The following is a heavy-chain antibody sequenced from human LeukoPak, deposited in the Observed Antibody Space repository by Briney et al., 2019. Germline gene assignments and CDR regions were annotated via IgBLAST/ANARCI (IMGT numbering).Heavy chain of an antibody. CDR1: GFTFSRYW. CDR2: IKEDGSEK. Sequence: GGSLRLSCAASGFTFSRYWMSWVRQAPGKGLEWVANIKEDGSEKYYVDSVRGRFTISRDDAKNSLYLQMNSLRAEDTAVYYCASGSGSPFPDTFDIWGQGTMVTVSS. V-gene: IGHV3-7*01. CDR3: ASGSGSPFPDTFDI. D-gene: IGHD3-10*01. J-gene: IGHJ3*02.